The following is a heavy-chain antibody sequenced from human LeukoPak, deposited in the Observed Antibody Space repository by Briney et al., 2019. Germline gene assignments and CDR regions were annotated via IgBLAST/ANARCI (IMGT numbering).Heavy chain of an antibody. CDR3: ARGSGDWIFYFDY. CDR2: INHSGST. D-gene: IGHD7-27*01. Sequence: SETLSLTCAVYGGSFSGYYWSWIRQPPGKGLEWIGEINHSGSTNYNPSLKSRVTISVDTSKNQFSLKLSSVTAADTAVYYCARGSGDWIFYFDYWGQGTLVTVSS. J-gene: IGHJ4*02. CDR1: GGSFSGYY. V-gene: IGHV4-34*01.